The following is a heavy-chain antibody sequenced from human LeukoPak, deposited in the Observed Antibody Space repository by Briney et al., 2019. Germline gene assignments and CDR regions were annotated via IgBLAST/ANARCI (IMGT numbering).Heavy chain of an antibody. V-gene: IGHV3-30*04. Sequence: AGGSLRLSCAASGFTFSAYAMHWVRQAPGKGLEWVTFISPDGSNKYYADSVKGRFTISRDSSKNTLYLQMNSLRAEDTAVYYCARDRGYYDSSGYYYKGYFDYWGQGTLVTVSS. J-gene: IGHJ4*02. CDR3: ARDRGYYDSSGYYYKGYFDY. D-gene: IGHD3-22*01. CDR2: ISPDGSNK. CDR1: GFTFSAYA.